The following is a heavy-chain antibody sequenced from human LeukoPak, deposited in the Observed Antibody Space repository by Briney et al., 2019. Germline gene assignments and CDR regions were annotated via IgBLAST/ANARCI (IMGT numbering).Heavy chain of an antibody. CDR3: ARDLRSSGWYYFDY. D-gene: IGHD6-19*01. Sequence: GGSLRLSCAASGFTFSSYSMNWVRQAPGKGLEWVSSISGSSTYIYYADSVKGRFTISRDNAKNSLFLQMNSLRVEDTAVYYCARDLRSSGWYYFDYWGQGTLVTVSS. CDR1: GFTFSSYS. J-gene: IGHJ4*02. CDR2: ISGSSTYI. V-gene: IGHV3-21*01.